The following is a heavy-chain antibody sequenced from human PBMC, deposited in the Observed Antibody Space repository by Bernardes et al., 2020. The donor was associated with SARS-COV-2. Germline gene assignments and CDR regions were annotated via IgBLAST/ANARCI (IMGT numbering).Heavy chain of an antibody. J-gene: IGHJ4*02. CDR1: GFTFSDHY. CDR2: SRDKVRSFTT. CDR3: TRSFLSGMYYIDY. V-gene: IGHV3-72*01. D-gene: IGHD3-10*01. Sequence: GGSLRLSCVVSGFTFSDHYMDWVRQAPGKGMEWVGRSRDKVRSFTTEYAASVEGRFTISRDDSKKSLYLQMDSLRAEDTAVYYCTRSFLSGMYYIDYWGQGTLVAVSS.